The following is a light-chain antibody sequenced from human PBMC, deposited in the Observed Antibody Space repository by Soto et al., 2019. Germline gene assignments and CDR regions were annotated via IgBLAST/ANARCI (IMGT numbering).Light chain of an antibody. CDR2: WAS. CDR3: QQYFTSPWT. CDR1: QKILDRAKNQNY. J-gene: IGKJ1*01. Sequence: DIVMTQSPDSLAVSLGERATFNCKSSQKILDRAKNQNYLAWYQQKSGQPPKLLIYWASLREPGVPDRFTGSGSGTDFTLAISSLQAEDVAVYYCQQYFTSPWTFGQGTKVEI. V-gene: IGKV4-1*01.